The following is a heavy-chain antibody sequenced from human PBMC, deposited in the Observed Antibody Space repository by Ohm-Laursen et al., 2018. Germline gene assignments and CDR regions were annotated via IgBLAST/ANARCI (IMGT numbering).Heavy chain of an antibody. D-gene: IGHD6-13*01. CDR1: GFTFRSYG. CDR3: ARAESSSSLSLWAY. Sequence: SLRLSCAAPGFTFRSYGMHWVRQAPGKGLEWVAVIWYDGTNEYSDGTNEYYADFVKGRFSISRDDSKNTLYLQMNSLRGEDTAVYFCARAESSSSLSLWAYWGQGTQVTVSS. CDR2: IWYDGTNEYSDGTNE. J-gene: IGHJ4*02. V-gene: IGHV3-33*01.